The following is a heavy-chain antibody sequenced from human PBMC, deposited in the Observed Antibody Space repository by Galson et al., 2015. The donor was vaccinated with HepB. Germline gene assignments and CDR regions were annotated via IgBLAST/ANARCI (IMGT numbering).Heavy chain of an antibody. V-gene: IGHV3-30*18. J-gene: IGHJ4*02. CDR1: GFTFSSYG. D-gene: IGHD4-17*01. CDR2: ISYDGSNK. CDR3: AKEGYGEVPSPGKEQSHTLDY. Sequence: SLRLSCAASGFTFSSYGMHWVRQAPGKGLEWVAVISYDGSNKYYADSVKGRFTISRDNSKNTLYLQMNSLRAEDTAVYYCAKEGYGEVPSPGKEQSHTLDYWGQGTLVTVSS.